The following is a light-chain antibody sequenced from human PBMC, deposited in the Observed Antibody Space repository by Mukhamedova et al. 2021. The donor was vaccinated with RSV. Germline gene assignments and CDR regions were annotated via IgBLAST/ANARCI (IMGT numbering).Light chain of an antibody. Sequence: WYQRRVHGKAPNLLIYAASSLQSGVPSRFSDSGSGTDFTLTISSLQPEDFATYYCQQSYSSYTFGQGTKLDIK. CDR2: AAS. V-gene: IGKV1-39*01. J-gene: IGKJ2*01. CDR3: QQSYSSYT.